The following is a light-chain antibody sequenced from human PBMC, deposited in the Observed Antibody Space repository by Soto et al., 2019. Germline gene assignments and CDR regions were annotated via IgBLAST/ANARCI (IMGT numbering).Light chain of an antibody. J-gene: IGLJ1*01. CDR2: DVN. CDR1: GSDVGGSDF. Sequence: QSALTQPASVSGSPGQSIAISCTGTGSDVGGSDFVSWYQHHPGKAPKLIIHDVNNRPSGVPARFSGSKSGNTASLTISGLHAEDEADYFCSSYTTGNTPYVFGAGTKLTVL. CDR3: SSYTTGNTPYV. V-gene: IGLV2-14*03.